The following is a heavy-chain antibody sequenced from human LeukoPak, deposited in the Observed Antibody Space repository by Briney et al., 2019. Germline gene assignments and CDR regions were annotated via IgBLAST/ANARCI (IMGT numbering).Heavy chain of an antibody. CDR2: INSDGSST. Sequence: GGSLRLSCAASGFTFSRYYMHWVRQAPGKGLVWVSRINSDGSSTTYADSVKGRSTISRDNAKNTLYLQMNSLKVEDTAVYYCIRVFVGDEYSSSGYWGQGTLVTVSS. J-gene: IGHJ4*02. V-gene: IGHV3-74*01. CDR3: IRVFVGDEYSSSGY. D-gene: IGHD6-13*01. CDR1: GFTFSRYY.